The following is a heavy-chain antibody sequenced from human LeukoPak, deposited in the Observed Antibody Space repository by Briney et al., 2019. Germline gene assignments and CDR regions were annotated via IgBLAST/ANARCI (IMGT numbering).Heavy chain of an antibody. Sequence: SETLSLTCTVSGGSISSSNYFWSWIRQPAGKGLEWIGRIYSSGSTNYDPSLKSRVTISVDTSKNQLSLKLNSVTAADTAVYYCAREFSSGWIFYFDHWGQGALVTVSS. V-gene: IGHV4-61*02. D-gene: IGHD6-19*01. J-gene: IGHJ4*02. CDR1: GGSISSSNYF. CDR2: IYSSGST. CDR3: AREFSSGWIFYFDH.